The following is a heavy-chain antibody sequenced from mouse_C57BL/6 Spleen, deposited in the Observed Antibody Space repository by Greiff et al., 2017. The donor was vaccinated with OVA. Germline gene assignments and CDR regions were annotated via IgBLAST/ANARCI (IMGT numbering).Heavy chain of an antibody. D-gene: IGHD2-4*01. J-gene: IGHJ3*01. Sequence: EVQGVESGGGLVKPGGSLKLSCAASGFTFSSYAMSWVRQTPEKRLEWVATISDGGSYTYYPDNVKGRFTISRDNAKNNLYLQMSHLKSEDTAMYYGARGFYYDYDGTFAYWGQGTLVTVSA. V-gene: IGHV5-4*01. CDR3: ARGFYYDYDGTFAY. CDR1: GFTFSSYA. CDR2: ISDGGSYT.